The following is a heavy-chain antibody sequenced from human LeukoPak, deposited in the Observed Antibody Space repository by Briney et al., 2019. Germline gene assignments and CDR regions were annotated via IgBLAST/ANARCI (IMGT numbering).Heavy chain of an antibody. J-gene: IGHJ4*02. V-gene: IGHV3-53*01. D-gene: IGHD1-26*01. Sequence: GGSLRLSCAASGFTFSSYWMHWVRQAPGKGLEWVSLIYSGGSTYYADSVKGRFTISRDNSKNTLDLQMNSLRAEDTAVYYCARSVGATMRKNLYFDYWGQGTLVTVSS. CDR2: IYSGGST. CDR3: ARSVGATMRKNLYFDY. CDR1: GFTFSSYW.